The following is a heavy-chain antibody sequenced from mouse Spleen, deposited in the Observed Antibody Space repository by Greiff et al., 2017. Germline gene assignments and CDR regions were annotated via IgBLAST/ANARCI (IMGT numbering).Heavy chain of an antibody. V-gene: IGHV5-9-3*01. CDR3: ARQDRTFDY. Sequence: DVKLVESGGGLVKPGGSLKLSCAASGFTFSRYAMSWVRQTPEKRLEWVATISSGGSYTYYPDSVKGRFTISRDNAKNTLYLQMSSLRSEDTAMYYCARQDRTFDYWGQGTTLTVSS. CDR1: GFTFSRYA. CDR2: ISSGGSYT. J-gene: IGHJ2*01.